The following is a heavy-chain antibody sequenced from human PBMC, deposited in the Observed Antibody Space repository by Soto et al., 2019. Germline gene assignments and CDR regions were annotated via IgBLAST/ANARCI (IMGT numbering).Heavy chain of an antibody. J-gene: IGHJ4*02. Sequence: VQLVQSGAEVKKPGASVKVSCKASGYSFTSYDINWVRQATGQGLEWMGWMNPNSGNTGYAQKFQGRDTMTRDNSITTAYMELTSLRDDDSAVYYCAGEKVGTTGIDFWGQGTLVTVSS. CDR1: GYSFTSYD. CDR3: AGEKVGTTGIDF. CDR2: MNPNSGNT. D-gene: IGHD1-26*01. V-gene: IGHV1-8*01.